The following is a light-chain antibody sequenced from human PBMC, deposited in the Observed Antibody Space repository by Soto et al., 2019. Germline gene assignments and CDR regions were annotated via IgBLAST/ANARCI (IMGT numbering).Light chain of an antibody. CDR1: SSNIGSNY. V-gene: IGLV1-47*01. CDR3: AAWDDSLSGVV. Sequence: QSVLTQPPSASGTPGQRVTISCSGSSSNIGSNYVYWYQQLPGTDPKLLIYKNNQRPSGGPYRFSGSKSGTSASLAISGLRSEEEADYYCAAWDDSLSGVVFGGGTKVTVL. CDR2: KNN. J-gene: IGLJ2*01.